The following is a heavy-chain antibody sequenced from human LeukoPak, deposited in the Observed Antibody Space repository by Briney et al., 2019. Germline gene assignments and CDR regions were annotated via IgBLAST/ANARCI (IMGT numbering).Heavy chain of an antibody. CDR3: ASSWGGNYYLGFDY. CDR2: INWNGGST. V-gene: IGHV3-20*04. CDR1: GFTFDDYG. Sequence: PGGSLRLSCAASGFTFDDYGMSWVRQVPGKGLEWVSGINWNGGSTGYADSVKGRFTISRDNAKNSLYLQMNSLRAEDTALYYCASSWGGNYYLGFDYWGQGTLVTVPS. D-gene: IGHD3-10*01. J-gene: IGHJ4*02.